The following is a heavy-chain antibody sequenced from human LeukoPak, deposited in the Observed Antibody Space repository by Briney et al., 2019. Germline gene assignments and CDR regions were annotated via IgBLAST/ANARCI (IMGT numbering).Heavy chain of an antibody. V-gene: IGHV4-59*01. J-gene: IGHJ5*02. CDR1: GGSISSYY. CDR2: IYYSGST. CDR3: ARWELRIGFDP. D-gene: IGHD1-26*01. Sequence: SETLSLTCTVSGGSISSYYWSWIRQPPGKGLEWTGYIYYSGSTNYNPSLKSRVTISVDTSKNQFSLKLSSVTAADTAVYYCARWELRIGFDPWGQGTLVTVSS.